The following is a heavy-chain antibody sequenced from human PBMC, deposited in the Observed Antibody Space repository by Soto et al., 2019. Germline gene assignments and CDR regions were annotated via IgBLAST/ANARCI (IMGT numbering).Heavy chain of an antibody. Sequence: SETLSLTCTVSGGSISSGGYYWSCIRQHPGKGLEWIGYIYYSGSTYYNPSLKSRVTISVDTSKNQFSLKLSSVTAADTAVYYCARSLYYYDSSGYSGFDYWGQGTLVTVSS. CDR2: IYYSGST. CDR1: GGSISSGGYY. CDR3: ARSLYYYDSSGYSGFDY. V-gene: IGHV4-31*03. J-gene: IGHJ4*02. D-gene: IGHD3-22*01.